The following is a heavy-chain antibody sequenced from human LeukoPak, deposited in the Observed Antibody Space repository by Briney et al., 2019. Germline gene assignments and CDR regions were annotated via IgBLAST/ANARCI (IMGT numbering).Heavy chain of an antibody. Sequence: PSETLSLTCTVSDGSMSPYYWNWVRQPPGKGLEWIGNIYYSGSTDSNPSLKSRVTFSVDTSKNQLSLKLRSVTAADTAMYYCARGQRGLPFWGQGILVTVSS. D-gene: IGHD3/OR15-3a*01. CDR1: DGSMSPYY. CDR3: ARGQRGLPF. V-gene: IGHV4-59*01. J-gene: IGHJ4*02. CDR2: IYYSGST.